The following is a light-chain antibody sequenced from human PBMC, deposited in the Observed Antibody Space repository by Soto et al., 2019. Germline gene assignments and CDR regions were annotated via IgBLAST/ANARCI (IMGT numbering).Light chain of an antibody. J-gene: IGKJ5*01. V-gene: IGKV1-9*01. CDR3: QQFNSYSIT. CDR2: AAS. Sequence: DIQLTQSPSFLSASVGDRVTITCRASQDISSYLAWYQQKPGKAPKLLIYAASTLQSGVPSRFSGSGSGTEFTLTISSLQPEDFATYYCQQFNSYSITFGQGIRLEIK. CDR1: QDISSY.